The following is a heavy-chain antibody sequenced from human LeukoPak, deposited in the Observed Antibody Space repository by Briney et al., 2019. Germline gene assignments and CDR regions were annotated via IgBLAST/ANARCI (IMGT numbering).Heavy chain of an antibody. CDR3: ARDGPPYCSGGSCYSDFGI. Sequence: PGGSLRLSCAASGFTFSSYSMNWVRQAPGKGLEWVSSISSSSYIYYAGLVKGRFTISRDNAKNSLYLQMNSLRAEDTAVYYCARDGPPYCSGGSCYSDFGIWGQGTMVTVSS. D-gene: IGHD2-15*01. CDR1: GFTFSSYS. J-gene: IGHJ3*02. V-gene: IGHV3-21*01. CDR2: ISSSSYI.